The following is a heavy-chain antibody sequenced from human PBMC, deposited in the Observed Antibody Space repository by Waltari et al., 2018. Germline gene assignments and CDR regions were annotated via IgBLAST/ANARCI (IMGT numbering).Heavy chain of an antibody. J-gene: IGHJ4*02. V-gene: IGHV3-15*01. CDR1: GFIFTDAW. Sequence: EVQLVESGGGLVKPGGSLRLSCATSGFIFTDAWMTWVRQAPGKGLELVGRIKSKRDCEKAHYAAPVNGRFTISRDDSKNTVYLQMNSLKTEDTAVYFCTTSTTVTDRWGQGTLVTVSS. CDR3: TTSTTVTDR. D-gene: IGHD4-17*01. CDR2: IKSKRDCEKA.